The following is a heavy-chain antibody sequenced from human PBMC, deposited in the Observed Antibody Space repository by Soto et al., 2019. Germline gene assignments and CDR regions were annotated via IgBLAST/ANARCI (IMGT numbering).Heavy chain of an antibody. CDR2: IYYSGST. V-gene: IGHV4-59*08. J-gene: IGHJ4*02. CDR3: AIPGIVATISYIDY. D-gene: IGHD5-12*01. CDR1: GGSISSYY. Sequence: SETLSLTCTVSGGSISSYYWSWIRQPPGKGLEWIGYIYYSGSTNYNPSLKSRVTISVDTSKNQFSLKLSSVTAADTAVYYCAIPGIVATISYIDYWGQGTLVTVSS.